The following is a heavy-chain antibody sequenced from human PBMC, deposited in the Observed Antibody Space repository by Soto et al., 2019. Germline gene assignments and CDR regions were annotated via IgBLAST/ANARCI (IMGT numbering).Heavy chain of an antibody. D-gene: IGHD3-10*01. CDR1: GGSFSGYY. J-gene: IGHJ5*02. Sequence: SETLSLTCAVYGGSFSGYYWNWIRQTPGQGLEWIGEISQSGSTNYNPSLKGRVMISADTSKNQFSLKLSSFTAADASVYYCARGRSLRPTSPFRPQFGRYCFDPWGPGTLVTVSS. CDR2: ISQSGST. CDR3: ARGRSLRPTSPFRPQFGRYCFDP. V-gene: IGHV4-34*01.